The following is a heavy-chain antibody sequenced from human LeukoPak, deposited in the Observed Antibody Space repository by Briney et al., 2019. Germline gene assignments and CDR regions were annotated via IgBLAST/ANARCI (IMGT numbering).Heavy chain of an antibody. CDR1: GFTFRSHG. V-gene: IGHV3-33*01. D-gene: IGHD3-10*01. Sequence: GGSLRLSCAASGFTFRSHGMHWVRQAPGKGLEWVAGVWYDGSNEDYADSVKGRFTISRDNSKNTLYLQMNSLRVEDTAVYYCARDGQNGSPYATDVWGQGTTVTVSS. CDR3: ARDGQNGSPYATDV. J-gene: IGHJ6*02. CDR2: VWYDGSNE.